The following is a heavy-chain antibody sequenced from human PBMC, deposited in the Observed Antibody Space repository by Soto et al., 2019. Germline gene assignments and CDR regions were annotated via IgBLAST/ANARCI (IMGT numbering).Heavy chain of an antibody. CDR3: ARALVLGVGALSQ. J-gene: IGHJ4*02. Sequence: QVQLVESGGGLVKPEGSLRLSCAASGFTFSAYYMSWIRQAPGKGLEWVSYISDSGSLTHYGDSVKGRFTISRDNAKASLYLQMVSLRAEDTAIYYCARALVLGVGALSQWGQGTLVTVSS. CDR2: ISDSGSLT. D-gene: IGHD1-26*01. V-gene: IGHV3-11*01. CDR1: GFTFSAYY.